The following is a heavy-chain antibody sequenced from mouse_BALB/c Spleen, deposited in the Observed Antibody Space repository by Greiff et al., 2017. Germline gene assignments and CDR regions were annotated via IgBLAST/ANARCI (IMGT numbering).Heavy chain of an antibody. V-gene: IGHV14-3*02. CDR1: GFNIKDTY. CDR2: IDPANGNT. CDR3: ARYGNYWYFDV. D-gene: IGHD2-1*01. Sequence: VQLQQSGAELVKPGASVKLSCTASGFNIKDTYMHWVKQRPEQGLEWIGRIDPANGNTKYDPKFQGKATITADTSSNTAYLQLISLTSEDTAVYYCARYGNYWYFDVWGAGTTVTVSS. J-gene: IGHJ1*01.